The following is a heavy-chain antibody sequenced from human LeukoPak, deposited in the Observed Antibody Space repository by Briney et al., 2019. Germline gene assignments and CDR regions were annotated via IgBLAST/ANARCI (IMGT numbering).Heavy chain of an antibody. V-gene: IGHV3-7*01. Sequence: PGGSLRLSCAASGFTLSSHWISWVRQAPGKGLEWVANIKQDGSEKYNVDSVKGRFTISRDNAKNSLYLQMNSLRAEDTAVYYCARGEYQLPQQWGQGTLVTVSS. CDR2: IKQDGSEK. CDR3: ARGEYQLPQQ. J-gene: IGHJ1*01. D-gene: IGHD2-2*01. CDR1: GFTLSSHW.